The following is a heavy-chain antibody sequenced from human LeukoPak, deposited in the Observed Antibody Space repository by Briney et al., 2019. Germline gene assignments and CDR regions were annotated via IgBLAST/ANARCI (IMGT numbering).Heavy chain of an antibody. CDR1: GYTFTSYA. CDR3: ARDFWSGYYLTVNWFDP. D-gene: IGHD3-3*01. J-gene: IGHJ5*02. CDR2: ISAGNGNT. V-gene: IGHV1-3*01. Sequence: ASVKVSCKASGYTFTSYAIHWVRQAPGQRLEWMGWISAGNGNTKYSQNFQGRVTFISNTSATTAFMELSSLRSEDAAVYYCARDFWSGYYLTVNWFDPWGQGTLVTVSS.